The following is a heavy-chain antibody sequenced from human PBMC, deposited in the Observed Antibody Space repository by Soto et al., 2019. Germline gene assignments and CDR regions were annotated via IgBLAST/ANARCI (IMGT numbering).Heavy chain of an antibody. CDR2: ISYDGSNK. Sequence: PGGSLRLSCAASGFTFSTYAMHWVRQAPGKGLEWVAVISYDGSNKYYADSVMGRFTISRDNSKNTLYLQMNSLRGEDTAVYYFAITRGRWAYDGMYVWSQGTTVTVSS. CDR3: AITRGRWAYDGMYV. CDR1: GFTFSTYA. V-gene: IGHV3-30-3*01. D-gene: IGHD3-10*01. J-gene: IGHJ6*02.